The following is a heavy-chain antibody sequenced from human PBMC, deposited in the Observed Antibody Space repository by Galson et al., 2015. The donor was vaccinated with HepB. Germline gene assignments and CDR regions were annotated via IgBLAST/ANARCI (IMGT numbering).Heavy chain of an antibody. CDR2: ISGGGGGT. CDR1: GFTFSSYA. CDR3: AKVGTNRYFDY. D-gene: IGHD1-14*01. Sequence: SLRLSCAASGFTFSSYAMSWVRQAPGKGLEWVSSISGGGGGTYYADSVKGRFTISRDISKNTLYLQMNSLRAEDTAIYYCAKVGTNRYFDYWGQGTLVTVSS. V-gene: IGHV3-23*01. J-gene: IGHJ4*02.